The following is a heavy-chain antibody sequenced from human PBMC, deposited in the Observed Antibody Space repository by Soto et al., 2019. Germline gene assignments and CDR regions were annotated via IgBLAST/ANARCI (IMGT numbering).Heavy chain of an antibody. CDR3: ARDPVGVTHFDY. D-gene: IGHD1-26*01. V-gene: IGHV4-61*08. CDR1: GGSISSGGYS. Sequence: SETLSLTCAVSGGSISSGGYSWSWIRQPPGKGLEWIGYIYNIGRTNYNPWRTNYNPSLRSRVTMSIDTSKNQFSLKLNSVTTADTAVYYCARDPVGVTHFDYWGQGVLVTVSS. J-gene: IGHJ4*02. CDR2: IYNIGRT.